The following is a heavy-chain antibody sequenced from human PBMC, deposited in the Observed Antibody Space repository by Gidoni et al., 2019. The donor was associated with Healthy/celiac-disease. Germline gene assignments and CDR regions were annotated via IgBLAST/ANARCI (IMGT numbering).Heavy chain of an antibody. J-gene: IGHJ3*02. Sequence: QVQLQASGPGLVKPSAPLSLTCAVSGYSIISGYYWCWIRQPPGKGLEWLGSIYHSGSTYYNPSLKSRVTISVDTSKNQFSLKLSSVTAADTAGYYCASSEYYYDRSGSRGAFDIWGQGTMVTVSS. CDR1: GYSIISGYY. CDR2: IYHSGST. V-gene: IGHV4-38-2*01. D-gene: IGHD3-22*01. CDR3: ASSEYYYDRSGSRGAFDI.